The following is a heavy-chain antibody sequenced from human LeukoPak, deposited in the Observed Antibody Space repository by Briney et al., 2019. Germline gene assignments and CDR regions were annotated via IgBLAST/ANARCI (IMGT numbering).Heavy chain of an antibody. V-gene: IGHV1-46*01. CDR3: ARKFGYCDSSGYCYNCFDP. CDR2: INPSGGST. CDR1: GYTFTSYG. D-gene: IGHD3-22*01. Sequence: ASVKVSCKASGYTFTSYGMHWVRQAPGQGLEWMGIINPSGGSTSYAQKFQGRVTMTRDTSTSTVYMELSSLRSEDTAVYYCARKFGYCDSSGYCYNCFDPWGQGTLVTVSS. J-gene: IGHJ5*02.